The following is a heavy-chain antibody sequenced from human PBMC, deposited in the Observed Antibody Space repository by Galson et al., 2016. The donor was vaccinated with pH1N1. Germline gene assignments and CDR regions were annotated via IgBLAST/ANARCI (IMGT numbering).Heavy chain of an antibody. CDR3: ARGWGRRGLDS. J-gene: IGHJ4*02. Sequence: SVKVSCKASGYTFTAYYIYWLRQAPGQGLEWMGWVDPKSGRTHLAQKFQVSVTMTSDTSTYTAFMEVRNLISDDTAMYYCARGWGRRGLDSWGQGTLVTVSS. CDR2: VDPKSGRT. D-gene: IGHD7-27*01. CDR1: GYTFTAYY. V-gene: IGHV1-2*02.